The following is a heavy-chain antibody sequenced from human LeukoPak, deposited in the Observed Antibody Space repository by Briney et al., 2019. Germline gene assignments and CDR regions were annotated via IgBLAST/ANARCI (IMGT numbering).Heavy chain of an antibody. Sequence: SETLSLTCTVSGGSISSYYWSWIRQPPGKGLEWIGYIYYSGSTNYNPSLKSRVTISVDTSKNQFSLKLSSVTAADTAVYYCARDLSGGVPAAYIDYWGQGTLVTVSS. CDR1: GGSISSYY. CDR3: ARDLSGGVPAAYIDY. J-gene: IGHJ4*02. D-gene: IGHD2-2*01. V-gene: IGHV4-59*01. CDR2: IYYSGST.